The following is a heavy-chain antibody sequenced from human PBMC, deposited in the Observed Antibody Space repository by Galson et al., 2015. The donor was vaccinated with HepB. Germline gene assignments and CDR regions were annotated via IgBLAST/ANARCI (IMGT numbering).Heavy chain of an antibody. D-gene: IGHD3-9*01. J-gene: IGHJ6*02. Sequence: SVKVSCKASGYTFTSYGISWARQAPGQGLEWMGWISAYNGNTNYAQKLQGRVTMTTDTSTSTAYMELRSLRSDDTAVYYCARSGSPPLIGYYYYGMDVWGQGTTVTVSS. V-gene: IGHV1-18*01. CDR1: GYTFTSYG. CDR2: ISAYNGNT. CDR3: ARSGSPPLIGYYYYGMDV.